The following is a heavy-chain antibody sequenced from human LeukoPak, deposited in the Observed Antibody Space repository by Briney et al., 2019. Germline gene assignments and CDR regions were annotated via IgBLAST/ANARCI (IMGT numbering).Heavy chain of an antibody. Sequence: ASVKVSCKASGYTFTSYYMHWVRQAPGQGLEWMGIINPSGGSTSYAQKFQGRVTMTRDMSTSTVYMELSSLRSEDTAVSYCALTTVTTDGFDYWGQGTLVTVSS. CDR2: INPSGGST. CDR3: ALTTVTTDGFDY. V-gene: IGHV1-46*01. D-gene: IGHD4-17*01. CDR1: GYTFTSYY. J-gene: IGHJ4*02.